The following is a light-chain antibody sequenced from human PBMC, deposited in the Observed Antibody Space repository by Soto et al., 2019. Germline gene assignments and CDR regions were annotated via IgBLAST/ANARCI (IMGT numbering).Light chain of an antibody. J-gene: IGKJ1*01. CDR2: DGS. V-gene: IGKV1-5*01. CDR3: QQYNNSPWT. CDR1: RIISTW. Sequence: DIQMIQSPSTLSASVGDRVTITCRASRIISTWLAWYQQKSGKAPRLLISDGSSLESGVASRFSGSGSGTEFTLTIRRLQPEDAATYYCQQYNNSPWTFCQGTKVEIK.